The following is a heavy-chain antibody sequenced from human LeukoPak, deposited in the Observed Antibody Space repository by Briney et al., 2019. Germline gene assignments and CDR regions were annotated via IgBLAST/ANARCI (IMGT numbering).Heavy chain of an antibody. J-gene: IGHJ4*02. Sequence: GGSLRLSCAASGFTFSNAWMSWVRQAPGKGLEWVGCIKSKTDGGTTDYAAPVKGRFTISGDDSKNTLYLQMNSLKTEDTAVYYCTTLLSRPHYLGQGTLVTVSS. D-gene: IGHD2-21*01. CDR1: GFTFSNAW. CDR2: IKSKTDGGTT. V-gene: IGHV3-15*01. CDR3: TTLLSRPHY.